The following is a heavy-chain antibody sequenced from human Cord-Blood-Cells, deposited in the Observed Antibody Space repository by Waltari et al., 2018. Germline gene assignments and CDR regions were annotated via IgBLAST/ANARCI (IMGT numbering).Heavy chain of an antibody. D-gene: IGHD5-12*01. CDR3: VRISGYESGDAFDI. V-gene: IGHV4-34*01. CDR1: GGSFSGYY. CDR2: INHSGST. Sequence: QVQLQQWGAGLLKPSETLSLTCAVYGGSFSGYYWSWIRQPPGKGLEWIGEINHSGSTNYNPSLKSRVTISVDTSKNQFSLKLSSVTAADTAVYYCVRISGYESGDAFDIWGQGTMVTVSS. J-gene: IGHJ3*02.